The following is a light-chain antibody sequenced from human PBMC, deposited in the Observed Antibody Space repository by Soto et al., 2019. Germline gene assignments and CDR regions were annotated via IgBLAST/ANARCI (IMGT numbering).Light chain of an antibody. CDR1: QSVSSN. V-gene: IGKV3-15*01. CDR3: QQYNNWPTWT. CDR2: GAS. J-gene: IGKJ1*01. Sequence: EIVMTQSPATLSVSPWERATLSCSASQSVSSNLAWYQQKPCQAPRLLIYGASTRATGIPARFSGSGSGTEFTLTLISLQSEDFAVYYCQQYNNWPTWTFGQGNKVEIK.